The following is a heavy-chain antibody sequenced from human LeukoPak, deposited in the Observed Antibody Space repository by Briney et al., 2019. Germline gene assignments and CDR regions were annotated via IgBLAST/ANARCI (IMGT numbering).Heavy chain of an antibody. Sequence: ASVKVSCKASGYTFTSYDINWVRQATGQGLEWMGWMNPNSGNTGYAQKFQGRVTMTRNTSISTAYMELSSLRSEDTAVYYCARASPDYGSGSYTKYYYYYYMDVWGKGTTVTVSS. CDR2: MNPNSGNT. D-gene: IGHD3-10*01. CDR1: GYTFTSYD. CDR3: ARASPDYGSGSYTKYYYYYYMDV. J-gene: IGHJ6*03. V-gene: IGHV1-8*01.